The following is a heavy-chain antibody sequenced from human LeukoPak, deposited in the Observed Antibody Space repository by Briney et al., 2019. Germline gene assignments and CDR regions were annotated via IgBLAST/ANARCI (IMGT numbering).Heavy chain of an antibody. Sequence: GSLRLSCAASGFIFSSYSMSWVRPAPGKGLEWVSAISGSGGSTYYADSVKGRFTISRDNSKNTLYLQMNSLRAEDTAVYYCAKAPNQLLSEYFQHWGQGTLVTVSS. CDR3: AKAPNQLLSEYFQH. D-gene: IGHD2-2*01. J-gene: IGHJ1*01. CDR2: ISGSGGST. V-gene: IGHV3-23*01. CDR1: GFIFSSYS.